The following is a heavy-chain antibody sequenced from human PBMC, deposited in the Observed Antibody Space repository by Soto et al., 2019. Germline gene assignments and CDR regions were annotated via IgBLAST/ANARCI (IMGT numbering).Heavy chain of an antibody. CDR1: GFTFSNYG. Sequence: GGSXRLSCAASGFTFSNYGRNWVRQAQGKGLEWVSFISSYGTYIYYADSVKGRFTISRDNAKNSLFLQMNSLRAEDTAVYYCARGGSYFDYWGHGILVTVSS. J-gene: IGHJ4*01. CDR2: ISSYGTYI. D-gene: IGHD5-12*01. CDR3: ARGGSYFDY. V-gene: IGHV3-21*01.